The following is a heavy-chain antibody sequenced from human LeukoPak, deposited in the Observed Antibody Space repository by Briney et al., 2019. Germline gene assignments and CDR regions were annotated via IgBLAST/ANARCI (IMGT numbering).Heavy chain of an antibody. CDR3: ARDGDWGGYDLYHYYYMDV. V-gene: IGHV4-61*08. Sequence: SETLSLTCAVSGGSISSGGYSWSWIRQPPGQGLEWIGYIYTSGSTNYNPSLKSRVTMSVDTSKNQFSLKLSSVTAADTAVYYCARDGDWGGYDLYHYYYMDVWGKGTTVTISS. D-gene: IGHD5-12*01. J-gene: IGHJ6*03. CDR2: IYTSGST. CDR1: GGSISSGGYS.